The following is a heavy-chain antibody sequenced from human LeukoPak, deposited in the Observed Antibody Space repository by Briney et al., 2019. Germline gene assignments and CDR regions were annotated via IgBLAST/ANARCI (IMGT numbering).Heavy chain of an antibody. CDR1: GYTFTGYY. CDR3: ARDGGIAVAADGMDV. Sequence: ASVKVSCKSSGYTFTGYYMHWVRQAPGQGLEWMGWINPNSGGTNYAQKFQGRVTMTRDTSISTAYMELSRLRSDDTAVYYCARDGGIAVAADGMDVWGQGTTVTVSS. V-gene: IGHV1-2*02. J-gene: IGHJ6*02. D-gene: IGHD6-19*01. CDR2: INPNSGGT.